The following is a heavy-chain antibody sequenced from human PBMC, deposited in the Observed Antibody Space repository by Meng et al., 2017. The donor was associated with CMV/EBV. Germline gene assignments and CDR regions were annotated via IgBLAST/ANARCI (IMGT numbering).Heavy chain of an antibody. CDR2: ISSSSSTI. Sequence: GESLKISCAASGFTFSSYSMNWVRQAPGKGLEWVSYISSSSSTIYYADSVKGRFTISRDNAKNSLYLQMNSLRAEDTAVYYCARGDYYDSSGYYGYYYGMDVWSQGTTVTVSS. CDR3: ARGDYYDSSGYYGYYYGMDV. CDR1: GFTFSSYS. J-gene: IGHJ6*02. V-gene: IGHV3-48*04. D-gene: IGHD3-22*01.